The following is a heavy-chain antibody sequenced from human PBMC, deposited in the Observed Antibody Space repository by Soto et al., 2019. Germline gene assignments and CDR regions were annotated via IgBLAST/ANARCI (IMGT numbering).Heavy chain of an antibody. Sequence: SETLSLTCAVSGGSISSSNWWSWVRQPPGKGLEWIGEIYHSGSTNYNPSLKSRVTISIDTSKSQFYLKLTSVTAADTAIYYCATRFYSSGVLFDYWGPGTQVTVSS. D-gene: IGHD3-10*01. V-gene: IGHV4-4*02. CDR3: ATRFYSSGVLFDY. CDR1: GGSISSSNW. J-gene: IGHJ4*02. CDR2: IYHSGST.